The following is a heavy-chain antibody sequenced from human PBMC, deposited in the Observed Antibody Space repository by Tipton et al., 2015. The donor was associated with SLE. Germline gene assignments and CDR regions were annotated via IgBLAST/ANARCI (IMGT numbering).Heavy chain of an antibody. V-gene: IGHV3-9*01. J-gene: IGHJ4*02. Sequence: SLRLSCAASGFTFDDYAMHWVRQAPGKGLEWVSGISWNGGSTVYADSVRGRFTISRDNSKNTLYLQMTSLRGDDTAVYYCAKDDLSYNTNDNHFDSWGQGVAVAVSS. CDR1: GFTFDDYA. CDR2: ISWNGGST. CDR3: AKDDLSYNTNDNHFDS. D-gene: IGHD1-1*01.